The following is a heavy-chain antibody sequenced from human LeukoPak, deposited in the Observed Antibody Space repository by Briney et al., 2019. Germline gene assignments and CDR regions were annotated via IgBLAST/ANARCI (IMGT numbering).Heavy chain of an antibody. CDR1: GGSISSSGYY. Sequence: PSETLSLTCTVSGGSISSSGYYWGWIRQPPGKGLEWIGNIYYSGSTYYNPSLKSRVTISVDTSKNQFSLKLSSVTAADTAVYYCARAFAYGGYWYYMDVWGKGTTVTVSS. CDR3: ARAFAYGGYWYYMDV. D-gene: IGHD4-17*01. CDR2: IYYSGST. V-gene: IGHV4-39*07. J-gene: IGHJ6*03.